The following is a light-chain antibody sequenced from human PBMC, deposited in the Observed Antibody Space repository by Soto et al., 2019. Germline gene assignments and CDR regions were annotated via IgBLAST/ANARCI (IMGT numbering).Light chain of an antibody. Sequence: VLTQSPGTLCLSPGESATLSCRASQTVSITYLTWYQQKPGQAPRLLIFGASKRATGIPDRFSGSGSGRDFTLTISGLEPEDFAVYYCQQYGSSPLISFGQGTRLEIK. J-gene: IGKJ5*01. CDR2: GAS. CDR1: QTVSITY. CDR3: QQYGSSPLIS. V-gene: IGKV3-20*01.